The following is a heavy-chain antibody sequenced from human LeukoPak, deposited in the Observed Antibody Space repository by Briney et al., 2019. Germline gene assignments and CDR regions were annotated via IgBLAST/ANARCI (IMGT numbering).Heavy chain of an antibody. CDR1: GFTFSSYS. Sequence: GESMTLSCAASGFTFSSYSMNWVRQAAGKVLEWVSSIISSSSYIFYADSVKGRFTISRDNAKNSLYLQMNSLRAEDTAVYYCAPSRGINRVSFAAVDYWGQGTLVTVSS. D-gene: IGHD1-14*01. V-gene: IGHV3-21*01. J-gene: IGHJ4*02. CDR3: APSRGINRVSFAAVDY. CDR2: IISSSSYI.